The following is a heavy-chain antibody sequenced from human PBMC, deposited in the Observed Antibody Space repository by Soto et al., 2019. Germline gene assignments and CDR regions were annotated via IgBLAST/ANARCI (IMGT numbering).Heavy chain of an antibody. CDR1: GGSISSTSYY. Sequence: QLQLQESGSGLVKPSETLSLTCTVSGGSISSTSYYWGWIRQPPGKGLEWIGSIYYSGSTYYNTSLRIRVTISVVTSENQFALRLSSVTAADTVLYYCARQRTTYCYSTGGYPSDAFDIWGQGTVVSVSS. J-gene: IGHJ3*02. V-gene: IGHV4-39*01. CDR3: ARQRTTYCYSTGGYPSDAFDI. D-gene: IGHD2-2*01. CDR2: IYYSGST.